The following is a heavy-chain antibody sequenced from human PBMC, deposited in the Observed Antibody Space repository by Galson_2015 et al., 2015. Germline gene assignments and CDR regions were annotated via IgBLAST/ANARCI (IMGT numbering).Heavy chain of an antibody. J-gene: IGHJ4*02. CDR3: AREMIGHANSDFDY. CDR2: IWSDGSNT. Sequence: SLRLSCAASGFTFSSSGMHWVRQAPGKGLEWVALIWSDGSNTFYADSVKGRFTISRDNSGNTLYLQMSSLRAEDTAVYYCAREMIGHANSDFDYWGQGTLVTVSS. D-gene: IGHD4-23*01. CDR1: GFTFSSSG. V-gene: IGHV3-33*01.